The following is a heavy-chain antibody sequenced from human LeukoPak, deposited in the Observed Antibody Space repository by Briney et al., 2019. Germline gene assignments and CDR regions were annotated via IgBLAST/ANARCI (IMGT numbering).Heavy chain of an antibody. Sequence: SETLSLTCTVSGGSISSNSYYWGWIRQPPGKGLEWIGRIYYSGSTYYNPSLKSRVTISVDTSKNQFSLKLSSVTAADTAVYYCARTRYYYNSRSYGAPYYFDYWGQGTLVTVSS. D-gene: IGHD3-10*01. CDR1: GGSISSNSYY. CDR3: ARTRYYYNSRSYGAPYYFDY. CDR2: IYYSGST. V-gene: IGHV4-39*01. J-gene: IGHJ4*02.